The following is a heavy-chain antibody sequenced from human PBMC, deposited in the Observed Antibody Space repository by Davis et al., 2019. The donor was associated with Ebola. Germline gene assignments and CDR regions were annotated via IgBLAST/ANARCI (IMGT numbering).Heavy chain of an antibody. CDR2: ISGDGTDE. D-gene: IGHD2-8*01. J-gene: IGHJ3*02. CDR3: ARDAGTNGNAYHDAFDI. CDR1: GLSFSINA. Sequence: GGSLRLSCAASGLSFSINAMHWVRQAPATGLEWVAVISGDGTDENYADSVKGRFTISRDDSKNTVYLQMNSLRAEDTAVYYCARDAGTNGNAYHDAFDIWGQGTTVTVSS. V-gene: IGHV3-30-3*01.